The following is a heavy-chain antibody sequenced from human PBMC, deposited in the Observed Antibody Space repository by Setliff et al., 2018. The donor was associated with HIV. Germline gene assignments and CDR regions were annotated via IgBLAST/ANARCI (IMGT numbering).Heavy chain of an antibody. V-gene: IGHV4-39*02. CDR1: GGSISSSSYY. CDR2: IYYSGST. CDR3: ARDGGREMATTYYYYYGMDV. D-gene: IGHD5-12*01. J-gene: IGHJ6*02. Sequence: SETLSLTCTVSGGSISSSSYYWGWIRQPPGKGLEWIGSIYYSGSTYYNPSLKSRVTISVDTSKNQFSLKLSSVTAADTAVYYCARDGGREMATTYYYYYGMDVWGQGTTVTVSS.